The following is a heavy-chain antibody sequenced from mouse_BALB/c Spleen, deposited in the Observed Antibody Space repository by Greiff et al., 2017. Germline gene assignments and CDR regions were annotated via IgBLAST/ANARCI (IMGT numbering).Heavy chain of an antibody. CDR2: ISSGGSYT. D-gene: IGHD2-3*01. CDR3: ARKDGYSFAY. CDR1: GFTFSSYG. V-gene: IGHV5-6*01. J-gene: IGHJ3*01. Sequence: EVQLVESGGDLVKPGGSLKLSCAASGFTFSSYGMSWVRQTPDKRLEWVATISSGGSYTYYPDSVKGRFTISRDNAKNTLYLQMSSLKSEDTAMYYCARKDGYSFAYWGQGTLVTVSA.